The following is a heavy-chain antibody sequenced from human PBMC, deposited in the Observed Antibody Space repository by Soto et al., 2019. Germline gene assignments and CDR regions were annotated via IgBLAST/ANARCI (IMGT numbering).Heavy chain of an antibody. CDR2: IHYRGST. D-gene: IGHD2-2*01. CDR3: ARCRDAFGFDS. CDR1: GGFISRGGYS. V-gene: IGHV4-31*03. Sequence: QVQLQESGPGLVEPSQTLSLTCSVSGGFISRGGYSWSWIRQFPGKGLEWIGYIHYRGSTYYNPSLKSRGSISVDMSKNQVAMNLTSVTAADTAVYYCARCRDAFGFDSWGQGTLVTVSS. J-gene: IGHJ4*02.